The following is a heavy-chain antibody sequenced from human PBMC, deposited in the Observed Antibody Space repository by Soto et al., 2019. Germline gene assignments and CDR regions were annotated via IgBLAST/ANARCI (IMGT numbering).Heavy chain of an antibody. V-gene: IGHV3-23*01. CDR3: ATRYHTYYYYGMDV. J-gene: IGHJ6*02. Sequence: VQLLESGGGLVQPGGSLRLSCAASGFTFSSYAMSWVRQAPGKGLEWVSAISGSGGSTYYADSVKGRFTSSRDNSKNTLYLQMNSLRAEDTAVYYCATRYHTYYYYGMDVWGQGTTVTVSS. CDR1: GFTFSSYA. D-gene: IGHD2-2*01. CDR2: ISGSGGST.